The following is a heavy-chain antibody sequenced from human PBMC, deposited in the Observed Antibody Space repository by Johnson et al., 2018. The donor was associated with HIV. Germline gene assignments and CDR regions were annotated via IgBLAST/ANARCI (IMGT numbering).Heavy chain of an antibody. V-gene: IGHV3-15*01. CDR3: SIDPIFLGYWYHSSP. Sequence: VQLVESGGGLVKPGGSLRLSCAVSGFTFPDAWMSWVRQAPGKGLEWVGRIKRTADGGTPDYAAPVQGRFRISRDDSKTTVYLQMNSLKTDDTAVYFCSIDPIFLGYWYHSSPWGQGTMVTVSS. J-gene: IGHJ3*01. CDR2: IKRTADGGTP. D-gene: IGHD2-2*01. CDR1: GFTFPDAW.